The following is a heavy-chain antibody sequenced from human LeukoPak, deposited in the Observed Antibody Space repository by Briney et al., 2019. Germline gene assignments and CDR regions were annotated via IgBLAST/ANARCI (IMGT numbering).Heavy chain of an antibody. CDR1: GFTVSTEY. J-gene: IGHJ4*02. Sequence: GGSLRLSCAVSGFTVSTEYMGWVRQAPGKGLEWVSLINSGDSTSYADSMKGRFTISRHNSKNTLYLQMNGLRAEDTAVYYCARALYYFDYWGQGTLVTVSS. CDR2: INSGDST. V-gene: IGHV3-53*04. CDR3: ARALYYFDY.